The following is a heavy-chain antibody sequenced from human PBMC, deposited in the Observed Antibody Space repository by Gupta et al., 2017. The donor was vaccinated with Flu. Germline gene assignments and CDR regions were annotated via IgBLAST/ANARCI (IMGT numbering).Heavy chain of an antibody. CDR1: GSPFTGYY. CDR2: INPNSGVT. J-gene: IGHJ5*01. Sequence: VQLAQSGAEAKKPGASVQVSCKASGSPFTGYYLHWVRQAPGQELEWMGCINPNSGVTKYAPKFKGWVTMTRDTSINTAYMELSLGYDDTAVYYCAGSLGTDGSTGYFDSWGQGTLVTVSS. CDR3: AGSLGTDGSTGYFDS. V-gene: IGHV1-2*04. D-gene: IGHD1-1*01.